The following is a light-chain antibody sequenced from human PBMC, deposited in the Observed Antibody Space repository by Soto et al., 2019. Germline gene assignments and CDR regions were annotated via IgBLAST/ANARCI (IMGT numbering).Light chain of an antibody. Sequence: DIQMTQSPSSLSASVGDRVTITCRSSQSIANYLNWYQQRPGKAPNLLIYATSILQSGVPSRLSGSGAGTDFTLTISSLQAEDFATYYGQQSYSTLVTFGQGTRLEIK. J-gene: IGKJ5*01. CDR3: QQSYSTLVT. CDR1: QSIANY. CDR2: ATS. V-gene: IGKV1-39*01.